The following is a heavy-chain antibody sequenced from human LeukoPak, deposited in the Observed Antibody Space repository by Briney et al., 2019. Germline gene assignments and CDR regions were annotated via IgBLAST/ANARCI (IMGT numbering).Heavy chain of an antibody. D-gene: IGHD2-2*01. J-gene: IGHJ4*02. Sequence: GGSLRLSCAASGFTFSSYAMSWVRQAPGKGLEWVSAISGSGGSTYYADSVKGRFTISRDNSKNTLYLQMNSLRAEDTAVYYCAKGDCSSTSCSIDYWGRGTLVTVSS. CDR2: ISGSGGST. V-gene: IGHV3-23*01. CDR1: GFTFSSYA. CDR3: AKGDCSSTSCSIDY.